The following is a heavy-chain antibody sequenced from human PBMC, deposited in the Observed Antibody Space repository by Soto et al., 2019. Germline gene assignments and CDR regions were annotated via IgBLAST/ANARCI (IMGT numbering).Heavy chain of an antibody. V-gene: IGHV1-18*01. CDR1: GYTFTSYG. CDR3: ARSYSSYVFDWFDP. Sequence: ASVKVSSKASGYTFTSYGISWVRQAPGQGLEWMGWISAYNGNTNYAQKLQGRVTMTTDTSTSTAYMELRSLRSDDTAVYYCARSYSSYVFDWFDPWGQGTLVTVSS. D-gene: IGHD6-6*01. CDR2: ISAYNGNT. J-gene: IGHJ5*02.